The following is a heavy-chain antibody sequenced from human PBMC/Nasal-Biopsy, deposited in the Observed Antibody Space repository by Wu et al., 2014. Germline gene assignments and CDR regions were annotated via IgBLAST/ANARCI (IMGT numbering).Heavy chain of an antibody. V-gene: IGHV3-33*01. CDR2: MWFDGSNK. CDR3: ARARIPWLRLREGIDY. D-gene: IGHD5-12*01. CDR1: GFTFSNYG. J-gene: IGHJ4*02. Sequence: LRLSCAASGFTFSNYGMHWVRQAPGKGLEWVAVMWFDGSNKYYVDSVKGRFTISRDKSKNTLYLQMNSLRVEDTAVYFCARARIPWLRLREGIDYWGQGTLVTVSS.